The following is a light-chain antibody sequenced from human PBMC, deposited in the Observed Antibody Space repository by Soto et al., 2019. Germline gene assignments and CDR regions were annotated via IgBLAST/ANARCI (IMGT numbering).Light chain of an antibody. Sequence: QSALTQPRSVSGSPGQSVTISCTGTSSDVGGYNSVSWYQQHPGKAPKLIIYDVSKRPSGVPDRFSGSKSGNTASLTISGVQADYEDDYYFCSYAVSYTIVVFGGVTKVTVL. CDR1: SSDVGGYNS. V-gene: IGLV2-11*01. CDR2: DVS. CDR3: CSYAVSYTIVV. J-gene: IGLJ2*01.